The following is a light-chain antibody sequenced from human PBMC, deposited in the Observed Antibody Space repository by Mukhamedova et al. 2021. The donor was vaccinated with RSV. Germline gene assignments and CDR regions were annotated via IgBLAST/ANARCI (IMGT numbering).Light chain of an antibody. CDR2: KDT. CDR3: QSTDSIGTLWV. Sequence: YSYWYQQKTGQAPILIIYKDTERPSDIPERFSASTSGPTVTLTISGVQAEDEADYYCQSTDSIGTLWVFVGGTKLIVL. CDR1: Y. J-gene: IGLJ3*02. V-gene: IGLV3-25*03.